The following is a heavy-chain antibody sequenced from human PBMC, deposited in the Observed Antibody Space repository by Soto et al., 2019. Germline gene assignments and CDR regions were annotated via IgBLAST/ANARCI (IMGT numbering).Heavy chain of an antibody. CDR1: GYSFTGYS. V-gene: IGHV1-2*04. J-gene: IGHJ4*02. Sequence: QVHLVQSGAELKKPGASVKVSCKASGYSFTGYSMHWVRQAPGQGLEWMGWINPKNGATNYARKFQGWVTMIRDTSISTVYMELRNLKSDDTAVYYCARSEDTSGYLVYWGQGTLVTVSS. CDR3: ARSEDTSGYLVY. D-gene: IGHD3-22*01. CDR2: INPKNGAT.